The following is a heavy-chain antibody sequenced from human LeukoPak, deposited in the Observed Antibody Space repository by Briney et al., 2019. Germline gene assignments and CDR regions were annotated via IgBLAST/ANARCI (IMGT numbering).Heavy chain of an antibody. J-gene: IGHJ3*01. CDR3: ARELFGAFDF. V-gene: IGHV1-18*01. CDR2: ISVYNGKT. D-gene: IGHD3-10*01. Sequence: ASVKVSCKVSGYTLTELSMHWVRQAPGKGLEWMGWISVYNGKTNEQKFQDRVTMTTDTSTSTAYMELRSLRSDDTAVYYCARELFGAFDFWGQGTMVTVSS. CDR1: GYTLTELS.